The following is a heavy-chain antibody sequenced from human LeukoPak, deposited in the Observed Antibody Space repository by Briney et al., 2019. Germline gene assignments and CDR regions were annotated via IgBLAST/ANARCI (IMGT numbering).Heavy chain of an antibody. J-gene: IGHJ4*02. CDR2: ISSSSSTI. D-gene: IGHD2-15*01. CDR1: GFTFSSYA. V-gene: IGHV3-48*02. Sequence: GGSLRLSCAASGFTFSSYAMNWVRQAPGKGLEWVSYISSSSSTIYYADSVKGRFTISRDNAKNSLDLQMNSLRDEDTAVYYCARARASGRSGFDYWGQGTLVTVSS. CDR3: ARARASGRSGFDY.